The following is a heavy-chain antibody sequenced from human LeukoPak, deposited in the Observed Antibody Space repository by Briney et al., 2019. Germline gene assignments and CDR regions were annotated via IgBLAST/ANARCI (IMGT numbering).Heavy chain of an antibody. CDR2: IYPGDSDT. V-gene: IGHV5-51*01. CDR3: ARMVRGSARDNFQH. J-gene: IGHJ1*01. Sequence: GESLKISCKGSGYSFTSYWIGWVRQMPGKGLEWMGIIYPGDSDTRYSPSFPGQVTISADKSISTAYLQWGSLKASDTASYFCARMVRGSARDNFQHWGQGTLVTVSS. D-gene: IGHD3-10*01. CDR1: GYSFTSYW.